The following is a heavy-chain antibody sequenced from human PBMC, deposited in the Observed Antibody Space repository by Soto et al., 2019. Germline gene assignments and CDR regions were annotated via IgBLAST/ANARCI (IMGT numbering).Heavy chain of an antibody. J-gene: IGHJ6*03. V-gene: IGHV3-66*01. CDR1: GFTVSSNY. Sequence: EVQLVESGGGLVQPGGSLRLSCAASGFTVSSNYMSWVRQAPGKGLEWVSLINSGGSIYYADSVKGRFTISSDNSKNTLYLQMNSLRAEDTAVYYCARKGYMDVWGKGPTVTVSS. CDR3: ARKGYMDV. CDR2: INSGGSI.